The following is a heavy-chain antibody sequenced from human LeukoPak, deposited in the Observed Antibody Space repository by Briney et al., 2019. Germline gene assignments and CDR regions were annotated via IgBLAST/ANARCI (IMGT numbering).Heavy chain of an antibody. CDR1: GFTFSSYW. J-gene: IGHJ4*02. Sequence: GGSLRISCAASGFTFSSYWMHWVRQAPGKGLVWVSRINSDGSSTSYADSVKGRFTISRDNAKNTLYLQMNSLRAEDTAVYYCAREYLRDGYNYALGYWGQGTLVTVSS. CDR2: INSDGSST. V-gene: IGHV3-74*01. D-gene: IGHD5-24*01. CDR3: AREYLRDGYNYALGY.